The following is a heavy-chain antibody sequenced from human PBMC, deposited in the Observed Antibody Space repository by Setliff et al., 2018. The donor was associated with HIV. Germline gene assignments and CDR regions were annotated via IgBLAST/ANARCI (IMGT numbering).Heavy chain of an antibody. CDR3: ARRRYYYDSSGYSFDGWLDP. D-gene: IGHD3-22*01. V-gene: IGHV4-61*01. CDR1: GGSVSSGSYY. CDR2: IYYSGST. Sequence: SETLSLTCTVSGGSVSSGSYYWSWIRQPPGKGLEWIGYIYYSGSTKHNPSLKSRVTISLDTSKNQFSLKLSSVTAADTAVYYCARRRYYYDSSGYSFDGWLDPWGQGTLVTVSS. J-gene: IGHJ5*02.